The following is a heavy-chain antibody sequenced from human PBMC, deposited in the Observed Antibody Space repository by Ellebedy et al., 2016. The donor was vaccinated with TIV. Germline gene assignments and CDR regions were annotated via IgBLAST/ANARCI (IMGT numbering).Heavy chain of an antibody. CDR2: IWDDGTER. CDR1: GFTFRSYG. J-gene: IGHJ6*02. V-gene: IGHV3-33*01. D-gene: IGHD3-16*01. Sequence: PGGSLRLSCATSGFTFRSYGMHWVRQAPGKGLEWVAVIWDDGTERYYADYVKGRFTISRDDSKNTLYLQMNSLRAEARAVYFCARIWQSYGMDVWGQGTTVTVSS. CDR3: ARIWQSYGMDV.